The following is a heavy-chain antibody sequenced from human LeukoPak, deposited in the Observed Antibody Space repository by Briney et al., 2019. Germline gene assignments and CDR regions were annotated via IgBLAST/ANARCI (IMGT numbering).Heavy chain of an antibody. V-gene: IGHV4-4*09. J-gene: IGHJ4*02. CDR2: IYTSGST. D-gene: IGHD6-19*01. CDR1: GGSVRSYY. Sequence: SETLSLTCSVSGGSVRSYYWSWIRQFAGKELQWIGYIYTSGSTDYNPSLKSRVTISVDRSRNLIFLNLRSVTAADTAVYYCAGGPAWAGTAFDFWGQGSRVTVSP. CDR3: AGGPAWAGTAFDF.